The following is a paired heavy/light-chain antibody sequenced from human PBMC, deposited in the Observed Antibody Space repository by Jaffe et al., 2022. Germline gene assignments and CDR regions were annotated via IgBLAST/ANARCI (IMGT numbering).Heavy chain of an antibody. CDR2: INPNSGGT. Sequence: QVQLVQSGAEVKKPGASVKVSCKASGYTFTGYYMHWVRQAPGQGLEWMGRINPNSGGTNYAQKFQGRVTMTRDTSISTAYMELSRLRSDDTAVYYCARISRYCSGGSCYPSWFDPWGQGTLVTVSS. D-gene: IGHD2-15*01. CDR3: ARISRYCSGGSCYPSWFDP. V-gene: IGHV1-2*06. J-gene: IGHJ5*02. CDR1: GYTFTGYY.
Light chain of an antibody. V-gene: IGKV1D-8*02. CDR2: AAS. Sequence: AIWMTQSPSLLSASTGDRVTISCRMSQGISSYLAWYQQKPGKAPELLIYAASTLQSGVPSRFSGSGSGTDFTLTISCLQSEDFATYYCQQYYSFPITFGGGTKVEIK. CDR1: QGISSY. J-gene: IGKJ4*01. CDR3: QQYYSFPIT.